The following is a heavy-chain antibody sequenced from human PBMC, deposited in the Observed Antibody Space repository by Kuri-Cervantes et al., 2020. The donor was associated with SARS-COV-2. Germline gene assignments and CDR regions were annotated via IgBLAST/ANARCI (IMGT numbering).Heavy chain of an antibody. CDR1: GFTFSSYG. CDR2: ISYDGSNK. V-gene: IGHV3-30*19. CDR3: ARDMTYDEYGDYFYYYMDV. D-gene: IGHD4/OR15-4a*01. Sequence: GESLKISCAASGFTFSSYGMHWVRQAPGKGLEWVAVISYDGSNKYYADSVRGRFTVSRDNSKNTLYLEMDGLRPEDTAVYYCARDMTYDEYGDYFYYYMDVWGKGTTVTVSS. J-gene: IGHJ6*03.